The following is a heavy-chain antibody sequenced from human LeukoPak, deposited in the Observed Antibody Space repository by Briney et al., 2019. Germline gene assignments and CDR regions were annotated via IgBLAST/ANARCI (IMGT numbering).Heavy chain of an antibody. J-gene: IGHJ4*02. CDR3: AKILHSGYDRSFDY. CDR1: GFTFSSYA. V-gene: IGHV3-30-3*02. CDR2: ISYDGSNK. D-gene: IGHD5-12*01. Sequence: GGSLRLSCAASGFTFSSYAMHWVRQAPGKGLEWVAVISYDGSNKYYADSVKGRFTISRDNSKNTLYLQMNSLRAEDTAVYYCAKILHSGYDRSFDYWGQGTLVTVSS.